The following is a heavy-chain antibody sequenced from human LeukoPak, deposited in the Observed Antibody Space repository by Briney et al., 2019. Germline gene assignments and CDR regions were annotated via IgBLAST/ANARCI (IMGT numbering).Heavy chain of an antibody. V-gene: IGHV1-18*01. CDR3: ARAYYYDSSGSNFDY. D-gene: IGHD3-22*01. CDR1: GYTFTRYG. Sequence: GASVKVSCKASGYTFTRYGISWLRQAPGQGLEWMGWISEYSGDTKYAQKLQGRVTMTTDTSTSTVYMELRSLSSDDTAVYYCARAYYYDSSGSNFDYWGQGTLVTVSS. J-gene: IGHJ4*02. CDR2: ISEYSGDT.